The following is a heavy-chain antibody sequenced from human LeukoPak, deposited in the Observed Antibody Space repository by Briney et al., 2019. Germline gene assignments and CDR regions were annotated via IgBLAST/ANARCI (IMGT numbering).Heavy chain of an antibody. V-gene: IGHV3-33*01. CDR1: GFTFRNHG. CDR2: IWYDGSNK. Sequence: GGSLRLSCAASGFTFRNHGMHWVRQAPGKGLEWVALIWYDGSNKEYAESVKGRFTISRDNSKNTLYLQMNSLRDEDTAVYYCGRDKATSTTATKRKGRFDPWGQGTLVTVSS. J-gene: IGHJ5*02. D-gene: IGHD1-1*01. CDR3: GRDKATSTTATKRKGRFDP.